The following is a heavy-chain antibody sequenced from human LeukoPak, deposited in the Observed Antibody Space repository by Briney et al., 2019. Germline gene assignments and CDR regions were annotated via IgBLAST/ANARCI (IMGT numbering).Heavy chain of an antibody. J-gene: IGHJ3*02. Sequence: GGSLRLSCAASGFTFSSYGMHWVRQAPGKGLEWAAVIWYDGSNKYYADSVKGRFTISRDNSKNTLYLQMNSLRAEDTAVYYCACFMVVTIHDAFDIWGQGTMVTVSS. V-gene: IGHV3-33*01. CDR1: GFTFSSYG. D-gene: IGHD4/OR15-4a*01. CDR3: ACFMVVTIHDAFDI. CDR2: IWYDGSNK.